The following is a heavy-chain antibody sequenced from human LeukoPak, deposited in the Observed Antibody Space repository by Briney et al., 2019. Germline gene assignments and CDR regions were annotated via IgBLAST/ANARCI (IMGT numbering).Heavy chain of an antibody. CDR3: ARGQYSSSSSFYY. CDR2: MNPNSGNT. J-gene: IGHJ4*02. D-gene: IGHD6-6*01. Sequence: ASVTVSCKASGYTFTSYDINWARQATGQGLEWMGWMNPNSGNTGYAQKFQGRVTITRNTSISTAYMELSSLRSEDTAVYYCARGQYSSSSSFYYWGQGTLVTVSS. V-gene: IGHV1-8*03. CDR1: GYTFTSYD.